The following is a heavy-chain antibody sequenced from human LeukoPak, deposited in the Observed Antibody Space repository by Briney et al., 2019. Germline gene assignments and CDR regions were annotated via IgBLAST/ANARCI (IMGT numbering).Heavy chain of an antibody. D-gene: IGHD6-6*01. Sequence: GGSLRLSCAASGFTFTSYAMSWVRQAPGKGLEWVSAVSGSGGTTYYADSMKGRFTISRDNSKNTLYLQMNSLRVEDTAVYYCAKTRGYSSSSFDYWGQGILVTVSS. CDR2: VSGSGGTT. V-gene: IGHV3-23*01. J-gene: IGHJ4*02. CDR1: GFTFTSYA. CDR3: AKTRGYSSSSFDY.